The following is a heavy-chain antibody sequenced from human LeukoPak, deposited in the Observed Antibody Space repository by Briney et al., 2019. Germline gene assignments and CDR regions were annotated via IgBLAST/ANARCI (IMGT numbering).Heavy chain of an antibody. V-gene: IGHV1-18*01. Sequence: AAVKVSCKASGYTFTRYGISWVRQAPGQGLEWMGWISAYNGNTNYAQKLQGRVTVTTDTPTSTDYMELRSLRSDDTAVYYCAREGGIVATTAFDYWGQGTLVTVPS. D-gene: IGHD5-12*01. J-gene: IGHJ4*02. CDR3: AREGGIVATTAFDY. CDR1: GYTFTRYG. CDR2: ISAYNGNT.